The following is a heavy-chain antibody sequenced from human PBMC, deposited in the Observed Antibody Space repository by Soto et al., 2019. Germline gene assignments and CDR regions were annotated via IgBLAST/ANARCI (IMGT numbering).Heavy chain of an antibody. CDR1: GFSLSTSGVG. J-gene: IGHJ3*02. CDR3: ERRLRYSSSSGAFDI. D-gene: IGHD6-6*01. Sequence: SGPTLVNPTQALTLTCTFSGFSLSTSGVGVGWIRQPPGKALEWLALISWNDDKRYSPSLKSRLTITKDTSKNQVALTMTNMDPVDTATYYCERRLRYSSSSGAFDIWGQGTKVTVSS. V-gene: IGHV2-5*01. CDR2: ISWNDDK.